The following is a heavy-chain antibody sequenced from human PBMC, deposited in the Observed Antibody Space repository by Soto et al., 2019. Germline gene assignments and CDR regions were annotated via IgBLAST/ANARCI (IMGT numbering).Heavy chain of an antibody. CDR3: ARVCDSETYLSPIDF. Sequence: QVQLQESGPGLVKPSETLSLTCTVSGGSISPYYWSWIRLPPGKGLEWIGHIYYSGSTNYNPSLKSRVSISVDTSKNQFFLKLSSVTAADTAVYYCARVCDSETYLSPIDFWGQGTLVTVSS. J-gene: IGHJ4*02. D-gene: IGHD2-21*01. V-gene: IGHV4-59*01. CDR1: GGSISPYY. CDR2: IYYSGST.